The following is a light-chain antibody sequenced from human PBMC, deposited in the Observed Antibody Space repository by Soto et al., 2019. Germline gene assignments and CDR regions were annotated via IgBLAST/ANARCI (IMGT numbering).Light chain of an antibody. J-gene: IGLJ2*01. Sequence: QSVLTQPPSVSGAPGQRVTISCTGSSANIGAGYGVHWYQQLPGAAPKLLIYQNTIRPSGVPDRFSGSQSDASAALAITGLQAEDEADYYCQTADTSLSVVFGGGTKLTVL. CDR3: QTADTSLSVV. V-gene: IGLV1-40*01. CDR2: QNT. CDR1: SANIGAGYG.